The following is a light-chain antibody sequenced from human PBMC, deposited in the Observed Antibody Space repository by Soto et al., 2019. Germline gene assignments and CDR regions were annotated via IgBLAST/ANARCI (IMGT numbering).Light chain of an antibody. CDR1: SSDFGGYNS. CDR2: DVI. V-gene: IGLV2-14*01. CDR3: SSYTSTSILEV. Sequence: LTQPASVSGSPGQSITISCTGTSSDFGGYNSVSWFQQRPGNAPKLMIYDVINRPSGVSNRFSGSKSGNTASLTISGLQAEDEADYYCSSYTSTSILEVFGTGTKVTVL. J-gene: IGLJ1*01.